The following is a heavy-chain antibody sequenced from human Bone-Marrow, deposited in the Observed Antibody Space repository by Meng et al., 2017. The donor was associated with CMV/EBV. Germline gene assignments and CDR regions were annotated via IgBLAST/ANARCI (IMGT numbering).Heavy chain of an antibody. Sequence: GGSLRLSCAASGFTFSSYGMRWVRQAPGKGLEWVAVIWYDGSNKYYEDSVKGRFTISRDNSKNTLYLQMNSLRAEDPAVYYCARDRYYYGMDVWGQGTTVTVSS. CDR2: IWYDGSNK. CDR3: ARDRYYYGMDV. J-gene: IGHJ6*02. CDR1: GFTFSSYG. V-gene: IGHV3-33*01.